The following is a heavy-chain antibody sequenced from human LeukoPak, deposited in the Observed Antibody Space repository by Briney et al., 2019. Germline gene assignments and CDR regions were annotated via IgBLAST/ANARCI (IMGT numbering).Heavy chain of an antibody. CDR1: GGTFSSYA. J-gene: IGHJ6*03. CDR3: ARDIRGELLSSHYYYYYMDV. V-gene: IGHV1-69*05. Sequence: SVKVSCKASGGTFSSYAISWVRQAPGQGLEWMGRIIPIFGTANYAQKFQGRVTITTDESTSTAYMELSSLRFEDTAVYYCARDIRGELLSSHYYYYYMDVWGKGTTVTVSS. D-gene: IGHD3-10*01. CDR2: IIPIFGTA.